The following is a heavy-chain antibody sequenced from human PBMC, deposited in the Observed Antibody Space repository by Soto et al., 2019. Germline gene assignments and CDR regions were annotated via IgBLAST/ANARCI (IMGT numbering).Heavy chain of an antibody. CDR2: ISGSGGST. CDR3: AKDRSSGWYIHYYGMDV. CDR1: GFTFSSYA. D-gene: IGHD6-19*01. J-gene: IGHJ6*02. Sequence: EVQLLESGGGLVQPGGSLRLSCAASGFTFSSYAMSWVRQAPGKGLEWVSAISGSGGSTYYADSVKGRFTISRDNSKNTLYLQMNSLRADDTAVYYCAKDRSSGWYIHYYGMDVWGQGTTVTVSS. V-gene: IGHV3-23*01.